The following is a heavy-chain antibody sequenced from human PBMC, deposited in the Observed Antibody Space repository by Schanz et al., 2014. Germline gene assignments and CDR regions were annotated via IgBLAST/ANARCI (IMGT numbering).Heavy chain of an antibody. D-gene: IGHD6-19*01. CDR1: GFGFSSYS. CDR3: AASSGWHPSTDY. CDR2: ISSGGGST. Sequence: VRLVESGGGVVQPGRSLRLSCAASGFGFSSYSMNWVRQAPGKGLEWVSSISSGGGSTYYADSVKGRFTISRDNAKSSLYLQMNSLRVEDTAVYYCAASSGWHPSTDYWGQGTLVTVSS. J-gene: IGHJ4*02. V-gene: IGHV3-21*04.